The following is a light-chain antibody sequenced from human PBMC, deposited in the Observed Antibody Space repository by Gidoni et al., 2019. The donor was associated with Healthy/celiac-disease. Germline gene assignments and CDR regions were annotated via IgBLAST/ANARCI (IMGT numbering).Light chain of an antibody. CDR2: EVS. CDR1: SSDVGGYNY. Sequence: QSALTQPASVSGSPGQPITISCTGTSSDVGGYNYVSWYQQHPGKAPKLMIYEVSNRPSGFSNRFSGSKSGNTASLTISGLQAEDEADYYCSSYTSSSTLPSYVFGTGTKVTVL. CDR3: SSYTSSSTLPSYV. J-gene: IGLJ1*01. V-gene: IGLV2-14*01.